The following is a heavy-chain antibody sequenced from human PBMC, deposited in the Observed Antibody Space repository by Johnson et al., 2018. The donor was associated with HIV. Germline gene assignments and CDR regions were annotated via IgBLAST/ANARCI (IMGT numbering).Heavy chain of an antibody. Sequence: MQLVESGGGVVQPGRSLRLSCAASGFTFDDYGMSWVRQAPGKGLEWVSGINWNGGSTCYADSVKGRFTISRDNAKNSLYLQMNSLRAEDAALYYCARGMRWRKAFDIWGQGTMVTVSS. CDR2: INWNGGST. CDR1: GFTFDDYG. CDR3: ARGMRWRKAFDI. V-gene: IGHV3-20*04. D-gene: IGHD2-8*01. J-gene: IGHJ3*02.